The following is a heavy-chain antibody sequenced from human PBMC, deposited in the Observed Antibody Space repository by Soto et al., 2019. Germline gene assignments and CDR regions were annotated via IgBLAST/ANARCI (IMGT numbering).Heavy chain of an antibody. CDR3: ARAYLTYNFIPYGMDV. CDR2: ISYDGSNK. J-gene: IGHJ6*02. CDR1: GFTFRNYV. D-gene: IGHD1-1*01. V-gene: IGHV3-30-3*01. Sequence: PGGSLRLSCAASGFTFRNYVIHWVRQAPGKGLEWVADISYDGSNKYYADSVEGRFTMSRDNSKVYLQMNTLRAEDTAVYYCARAYLTYNFIPYGMDVWGQGTTVTVSS.